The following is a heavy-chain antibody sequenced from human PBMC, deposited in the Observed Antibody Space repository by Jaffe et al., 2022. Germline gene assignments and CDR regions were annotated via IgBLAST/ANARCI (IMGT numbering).Heavy chain of an antibody. D-gene: IGHD3-22*01. J-gene: IGHJ6*03. CDR2: TYSDGST. CDR1: EISVSTNY. Sequence: LVESGGGLVQPGGSLRLSCAASEISVSTNYMTWVRQAPGKGLEWVSVTYSDGSTYYADSVKGRFTISRDSSQNTLYLQMNSLRDEDTAVYFCARFGGVSGYYSFHYHYMDVWGKGTTVTVSS. V-gene: IGHV3-66*02. CDR3: ARFGGVSGYYSFHYHYMDV.